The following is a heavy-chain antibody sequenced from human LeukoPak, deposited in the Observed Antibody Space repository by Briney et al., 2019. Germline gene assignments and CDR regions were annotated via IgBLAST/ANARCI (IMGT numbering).Heavy chain of an antibody. D-gene: IGHD2-2*01. J-gene: IGHJ4*02. Sequence: SETLSLTCAVNGGPFTNYYWTWIRQPPGEGPEWIGEVHYAGGTNYNPSLKSRVTISIDTSKSQCSLHLTSVTAADTAVYYCAHTNSWFRFFEHWGQGTLVTVSS. CDR1: GGPFTNYY. CDR3: AHTNSWFRFFEH. V-gene: IGHV4-34*01. CDR2: VHYAGGT.